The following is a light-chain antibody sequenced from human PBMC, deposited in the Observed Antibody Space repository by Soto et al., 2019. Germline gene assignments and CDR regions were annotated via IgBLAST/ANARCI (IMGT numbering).Light chain of an antibody. CDR3: CSYAASNTFV. CDR1: SSDVGGYNY. Sequence: QSALTQPRPVSGSPGQSVTISCTGTSSDVGGYNYVSWYQQYSGKAPKVMIYDVSKRPSGVPDRFSGSKSGNTASLTISGLQAEDEADYYCCSYAASNTFVFGTGTKVTVL. CDR2: DVS. J-gene: IGLJ1*01. V-gene: IGLV2-11*01.